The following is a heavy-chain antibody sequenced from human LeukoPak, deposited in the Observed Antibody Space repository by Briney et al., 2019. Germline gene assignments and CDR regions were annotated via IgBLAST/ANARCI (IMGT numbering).Heavy chain of an antibody. CDR3: ARGVSDWDWYFDL. Sequence: PSETLSLTCTVSDASISGYYWSWIRQPPGKGLEWIGSIHFSGSTNYNPSLRSRVTISVDTSKNQLSLKLSSVTAADTAVYYCARGVSDWDWYFDLWGRGTLVTVSS. V-gene: IGHV4-59*01. CDR2: IHFSGST. CDR1: DASISGYY. D-gene: IGHD3-9*01. J-gene: IGHJ2*01.